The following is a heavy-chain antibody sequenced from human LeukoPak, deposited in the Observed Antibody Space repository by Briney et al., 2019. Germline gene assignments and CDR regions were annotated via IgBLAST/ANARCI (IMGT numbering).Heavy chain of an antibody. CDR3: ARCYCANGVCPPQGLDY. D-gene: IGHD2-8*01. J-gene: IGHJ4*02. CDR2: ISAYNGNT. V-gene: IGHV1-18*01. CDR1: GYTFTSYG. Sequence: ASVKVSCKASGYTFTSYGISWVRQAPGQGLEWMGWISAYNGNTNYAQKLQGRVTMTTDTSTTTAYMELRSLRSDDTAAYYCARCYCANGVCPPQGLDYWGQGALVTVS.